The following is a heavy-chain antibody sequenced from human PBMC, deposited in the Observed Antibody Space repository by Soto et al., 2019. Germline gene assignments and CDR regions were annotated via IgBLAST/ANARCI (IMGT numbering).Heavy chain of an antibody. J-gene: IGHJ4*02. Sequence: ASVKVSCKAAGCTYTNXDVCWVGQTPGQGLEWMGWISPYSGKTNYARKFQGRVTMTTDTSTSTAYMEVRSLTSDDTAVYYCAREGLLLLPDYWGQGTLVTSPQ. CDR2: ISPYSGKT. V-gene: IGHV1-18*01. D-gene: IGHD3-22*01. CDR3: AREGLLLLPDY. CDR1: GCTYTNXD.